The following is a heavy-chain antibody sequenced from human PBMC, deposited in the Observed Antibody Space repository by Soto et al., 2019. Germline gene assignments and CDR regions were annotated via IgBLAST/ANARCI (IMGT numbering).Heavy chain of an antibody. J-gene: IGHJ5*02. V-gene: IGHV1-69*06. D-gene: IGHD5-18*01. CDR2: IIPLSGTP. Sequence: QVQLVQSGAEVKKPGSSVKVSCKASGGTFSNYALTWVRQAPGQGLEWMGGIIPLSGTPNYAQKFQGRVTITVDKSTTTVYMELSGLRSEDTAVYYCTRGIQLWSWGQGTLVTVSS. CDR1: GGTFSNYA. CDR3: TRGIQLWS.